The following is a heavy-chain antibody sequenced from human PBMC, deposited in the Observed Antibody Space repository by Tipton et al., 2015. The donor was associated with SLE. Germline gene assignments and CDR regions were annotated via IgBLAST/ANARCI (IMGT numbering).Heavy chain of an antibody. CDR1: GGSIRSYY. D-gene: IGHD3-3*01. CDR3: ARAGFGIFGVVYFDL. Sequence: GLVKPSETLSLTCTVSGGSIRSYYLSWIRPPAGQGLEWNGRIYTSGSNNYNPSHKSRVTMSVDTSKNQFSLKRSSVTAADTAVYYGARAGFGIFGVVYFDLWGRGTLVTVSS. V-gene: IGHV4-4*07. CDR2: IYTSGSN. J-gene: IGHJ2*01.